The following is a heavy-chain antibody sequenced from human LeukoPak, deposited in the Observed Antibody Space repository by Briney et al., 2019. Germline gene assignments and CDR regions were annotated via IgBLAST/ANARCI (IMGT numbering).Heavy chain of an antibody. CDR3: ATVDTAMVTRAFDI. D-gene: IGHD5-18*01. V-gene: IGHV3-74*01. J-gene: IGHJ3*02. CDR1: GFTFNNYW. Sequence: PGGSLRLSCAASGFTFNNYWMHWVRQAPRKGLVWVSRINSDGSSTRYADSVKGRFTVSRDNAKNTLYLQMNSLRAEDTAVYYCATVDTAMVTRAFDIWGQGTMVTVSS. CDR2: INSDGSST.